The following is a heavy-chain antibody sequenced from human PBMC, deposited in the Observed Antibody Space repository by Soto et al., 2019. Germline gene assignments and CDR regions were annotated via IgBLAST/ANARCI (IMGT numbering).Heavy chain of an antibody. D-gene: IGHD1-1*01. Sequence: PGGSLRLSCAASGFTFSVYAMHWVRQASGKGLEWVGRIRHKADNYATAYDASVKGRFTISRDDSKNTTYLQISSLKTEDTAVYYCAQGSGETTLSSLWSWGPGTLVTVSS. V-gene: IGHV3-73*01. CDR1: GFTFSVYA. CDR3: AQGSGETTLSSLWS. CDR2: IRHKADNYAT. J-gene: IGHJ4*02.